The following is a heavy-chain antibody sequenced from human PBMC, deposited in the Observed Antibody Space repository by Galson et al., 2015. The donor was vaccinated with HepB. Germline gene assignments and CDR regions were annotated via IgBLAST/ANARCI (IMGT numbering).Heavy chain of an antibody. V-gene: IGHV3-21*01. CDR3: ARDHWAWGITMVRGVLFDL. CDR1: GFTFSSYS. Sequence: SLRLSCAASGFTFSSYSMNWVRQAPGKGLEWVSSISSSSSYVYYADSVKGRFTISRGNAKNSLYLQMNSLRAEDTAVYYCARDHWAWGITMVRGVLFDLWGRGTLVTVSS. D-gene: IGHD3-10*01. CDR2: ISSSSSYV. J-gene: IGHJ2*01.